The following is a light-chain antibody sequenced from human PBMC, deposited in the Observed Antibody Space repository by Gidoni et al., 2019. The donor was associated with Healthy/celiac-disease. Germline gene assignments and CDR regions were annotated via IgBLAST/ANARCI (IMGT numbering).Light chain of an antibody. V-gene: IGKV1-39*01. Sequence: DIQMFQPSSSLSSSVGDRVTIICRASQRISSYLDWYQQKPGKAPTLLIYGASSLQSGVPSRFSGSGSGTDFTLTISSLQPEDFAAYYCQQSYSTPCTFXXXTKVEIK. CDR1: QRISSY. CDR2: GAS. J-gene: IGKJ2*02. CDR3: QQSYSTPCT.